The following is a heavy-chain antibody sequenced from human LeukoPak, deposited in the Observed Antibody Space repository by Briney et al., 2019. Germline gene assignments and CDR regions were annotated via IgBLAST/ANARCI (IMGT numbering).Heavy chain of an antibody. J-gene: IGHJ4*02. CDR2: ISYDGSNK. D-gene: IGHD5-12*01. CDR3: ARARYSGYDYGDY. V-gene: IGHV3-30-3*01. CDR1: GFTFSSYA. Sequence: PGGSLRLSCAASGFTFSSYAMHWVRQAPGKGLEWVAVISYDGSNKYYADSVKGRFTISRDNSKNTLYLQMNSLRAEDTAVYYCARARYSGYDYGDYWGQGTLVTVSS.